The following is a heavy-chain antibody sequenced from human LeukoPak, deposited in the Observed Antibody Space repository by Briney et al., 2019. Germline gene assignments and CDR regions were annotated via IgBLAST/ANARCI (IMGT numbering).Heavy chain of an antibody. D-gene: IGHD6-19*01. CDR3: ARGQYSSGWYFPFDY. V-gene: IGHV1-2*02. Sequence: GASVKVSCKASGYTFTGYYMHWVRQAPGQGLEWMGWINPNSGGTNYAQKFQGRVTMTRDTSISTAYMELSRLRSDDTAVYYCARGQYSSGWYFPFDYWGQGTLVTVSS. CDR2: INPNSGGT. J-gene: IGHJ4*02. CDR1: GYTFTGYY.